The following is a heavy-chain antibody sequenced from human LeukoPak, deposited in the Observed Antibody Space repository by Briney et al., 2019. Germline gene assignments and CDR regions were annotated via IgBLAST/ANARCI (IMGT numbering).Heavy chain of an antibody. V-gene: IGHV3-21*01. CDR1: GFTFSSYS. D-gene: IGHD5-24*01. CDR3: ASDRWLQL. CDR2: INNSSSYI. J-gene: IGHJ4*02. Sequence: PGGSLRLSCTASGFTFSSYSMNWVRQAPGKGREWVSSINNSSSYIYYADSVKCRLTIPRDNAKNSLYLQMSSLRAEATAVYYCASDRWLQLWGQGALVTVSS.